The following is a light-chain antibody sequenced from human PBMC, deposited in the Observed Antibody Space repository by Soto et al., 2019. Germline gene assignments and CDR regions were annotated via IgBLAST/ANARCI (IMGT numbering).Light chain of an antibody. Sequence: MTQSPATLSVSPGERATLSCRASQSVSSDLAWYQQKPGQAPRLLIYGASTRATGIPARFSGSGSGTEFTLTISSLQSEDFAVYYCQQYNNWLMYTFGQGTKLEI. J-gene: IGKJ2*01. CDR3: QQYNNWLMYT. CDR1: QSVSSD. CDR2: GAS. V-gene: IGKV3-15*01.